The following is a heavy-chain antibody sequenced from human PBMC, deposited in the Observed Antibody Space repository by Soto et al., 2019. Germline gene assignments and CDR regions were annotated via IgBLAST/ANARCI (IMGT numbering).Heavy chain of an antibody. CDR3: ARDEGLPNTVTTLYGMDV. CDR2: IIPIFGTA. D-gene: IGHD4-4*01. CDR1: GGTFSSYA. J-gene: IGHJ6*02. Sequence: QVQLVQSGAEVKKPGSSVKVSCKASGGTFSSYAISWVRQAPGQGLEWMGGIIPIFGTANYAQKFQGRVTITADESTSTAYIELSSLRSEDTAVYYCARDEGLPNTVTTLYGMDVWGQGTTVTVSS. V-gene: IGHV1-69*12.